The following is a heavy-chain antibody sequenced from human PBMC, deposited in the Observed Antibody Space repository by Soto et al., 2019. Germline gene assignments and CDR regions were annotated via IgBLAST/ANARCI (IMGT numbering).Heavy chain of an antibody. CDR1: GGSFSGYY. Sequence: LSLTCAVYGGSFSGYYWSWIRQPPGKGLEWIGEINHSGSTNYNPSLKSRVTISVDTSKNQFSLKLSSVTAADTAVYYCARGQSENWNDEANWFDPWGQGTLVT. J-gene: IGHJ5*02. D-gene: IGHD1-1*01. CDR3: ARGQSENWNDEANWFDP. CDR2: INHSGST. V-gene: IGHV4-34*01.